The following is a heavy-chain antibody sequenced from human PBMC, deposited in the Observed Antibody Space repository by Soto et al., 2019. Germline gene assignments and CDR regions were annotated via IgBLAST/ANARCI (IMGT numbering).Heavy chain of an antibody. CDR3: ARDRNSQYYYYYYMDV. V-gene: IGHV1-18*01. CDR2: ISAYNGNT. J-gene: IGHJ6*03. CDR1: GYTFTSYA. D-gene: IGHD2-15*01. Sequence: GASVKVSCKASGYTFTSYAMHWVRQAPGQRLEWMGWISAYNGNTNYAQKLQGRVTMTTDTSTSTAYMELRSLRSDDTAVYYCARDRNSQYYYYYYMDVWGKGTTVTVSS.